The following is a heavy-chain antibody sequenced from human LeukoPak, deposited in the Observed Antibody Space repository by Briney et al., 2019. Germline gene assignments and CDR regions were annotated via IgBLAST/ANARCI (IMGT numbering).Heavy chain of an antibody. CDR2: IKQDGREK. Sequence: GGSLRLSCAASGFTFSSNWMFWVGQAPGKGLEGVANIKQDGREKYYVDSVKGRFTISRDNAKNSLYLQMNSLRAEDTAVYYCAISGGYWAWAHWGQGTLVTVSS. CDR3: AISGGYWAWAH. V-gene: IGHV3-7*01. CDR1: GFTFSSNW. D-gene: IGHD1-26*01. J-gene: IGHJ4*02.